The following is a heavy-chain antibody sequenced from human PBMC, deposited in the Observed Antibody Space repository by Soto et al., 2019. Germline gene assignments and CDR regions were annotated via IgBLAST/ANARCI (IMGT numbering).Heavy chain of an antibody. CDR1: GYTFTGYD. V-gene: IGHV1-2*04. D-gene: IGHD6-6*01. CDR3: ARGHSSSSSEYYYYYGMDV. CDR2: INPNSGGT. Sequence: GASVKVSCKASGYTFTGYDMHXVRXXXXQXXEWMGWINPNSGGTNYAQKFQGWVTMTRDTSISTAYMELSRLRSDDTAVYYCARGHSSSSSEYYYYYGMDVWGQGTTVTVSS. J-gene: IGHJ6*02.